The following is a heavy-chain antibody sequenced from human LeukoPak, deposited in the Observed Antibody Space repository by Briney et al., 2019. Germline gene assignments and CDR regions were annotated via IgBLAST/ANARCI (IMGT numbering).Heavy chain of an antibody. D-gene: IGHD3-10*01. CDR3: ARSGGYSSPFAF. Sequence: SETLSLTCAVYGGSFSGYYWSWIRQPPGKGLEWIGEINHSGSTNYNPSLKSRVSISVDTSKNQFSLKLNSVTAADTAVYHCARSGGYSSPFAFWGQGSLVTVSS. CDR1: GGSFSGYY. V-gene: IGHV4-34*01. CDR2: INHSGST. J-gene: IGHJ4*02.